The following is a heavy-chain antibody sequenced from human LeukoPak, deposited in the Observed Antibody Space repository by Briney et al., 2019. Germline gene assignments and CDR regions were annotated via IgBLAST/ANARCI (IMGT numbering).Heavy chain of an antibody. CDR2: ISSSSSYI. CDR3: ARDRITIFGVVIHAFDI. D-gene: IGHD3-3*01. CDR1: GFTFSSYS. J-gene: IGHJ3*02. Sequence: GGSLRLSCAASGFTFSSYSMNWVRQAPGKGLEWVSSISSSSSYIYYADSVKGRFTISRDNAKNSLYLQMNSLRAEDTAVYYCARDRITIFGVVIHAFDIWGQGTMVTVSS. V-gene: IGHV3-21*01.